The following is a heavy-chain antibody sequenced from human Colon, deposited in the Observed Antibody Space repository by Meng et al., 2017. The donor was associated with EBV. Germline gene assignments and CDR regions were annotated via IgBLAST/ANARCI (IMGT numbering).Heavy chain of an antibody. Sequence: VQLQEPGPGLGKPSASLSLTCAVSGGSISSRNWWSWVRQPPGKGLEWIGEIYHSGSTNYNPSLKSRVTISVDESKNQFSLRLSSVTAADTAVYYCARVGAYCGGDCYHPRWGQGTLVTVSS. D-gene: IGHD2-21*02. J-gene: IGHJ4*02. V-gene: IGHV4-4*02. CDR3: ARVGAYCGGDCYHPR. CDR1: GGSISSRNW. CDR2: IYHSGST.